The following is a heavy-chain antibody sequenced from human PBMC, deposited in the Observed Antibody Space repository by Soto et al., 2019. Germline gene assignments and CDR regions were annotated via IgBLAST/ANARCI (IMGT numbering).Heavy chain of an antibody. D-gene: IGHD2-8*01. CDR2: ISGYNGDT. Sequence: QGQLVQSGPEVKKPGASVKVSCKASGYTFSRYGISWVRQAPGQRLEWMGWISGYNGDTKYAQKVQGRVTMTIDTSTYTAYMELRSLTSDDTAIYYCAKNGQPPYYYYGMDVWGQETTVTVSS. V-gene: IGHV1-18*01. J-gene: IGHJ6*02. CDR1: GYTFSRYG. CDR3: AKNGQPPYYYYGMDV.